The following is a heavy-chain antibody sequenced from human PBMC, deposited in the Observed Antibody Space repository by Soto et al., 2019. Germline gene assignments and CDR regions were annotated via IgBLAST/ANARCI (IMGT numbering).Heavy chain of an antibody. CDR3: ARDVFYDILTGYFLLDP. CDR1: GGSLSRGSYY. D-gene: IGHD3-9*01. Sequence: SETLSLTCTVSGGSLSRGSYYWSWIRQPPGKGLEWIGYIYYSGSTNYNPSLKSRVTISVDTSKNQFSLKLSSVTAADTAVYYCARDVFYDILTGYFLLDPWGQGTLVTVS. V-gene: IGHV4-61*01. CDR2: IYYSGST. J-gene: IGHJ5*02.